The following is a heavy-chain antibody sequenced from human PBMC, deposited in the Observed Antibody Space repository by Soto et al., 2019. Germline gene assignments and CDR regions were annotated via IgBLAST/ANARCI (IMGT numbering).Heavy chain of an antibody. CDR3: AKGSGYYFDS. J-gene: IGHJ4*02. CDR2: IKHDGSET. CDR1: GFTFRNYW. V-gene: IGHV3-7*03. Sequence: EVQLVESGGGLVQPGGSLRLSCAASGFTFRNYWMSWVRQAPGKGLEWVLSIKHDGSETYSVDSVRGRFTSSRDNAENSVDLQMHSLRADDTAVYFCAKGSGYYFDSWGQGTQVTVSS. D-gene: IGHD6-25*01.